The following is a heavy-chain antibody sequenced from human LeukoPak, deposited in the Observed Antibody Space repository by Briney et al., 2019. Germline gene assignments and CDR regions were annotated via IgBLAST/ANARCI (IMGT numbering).Heavy chain of an antibody. Sequence: GGSLRLSCAASGLTFSRYWMSWVRQAPGEGLGWVASIKADGGERNYVDSVKGRCTISRDNAQRSLYLQMNSLRVEDTAVYYSAREGWWGERTAVSASS. CDR2: IKADGGER. V-gene: IGHV3-7*01. D-gene: IGHD2-15*01. J-gene: IGHJ6*04. CDR3: AREGW. CDR1: GLTFSRYW.